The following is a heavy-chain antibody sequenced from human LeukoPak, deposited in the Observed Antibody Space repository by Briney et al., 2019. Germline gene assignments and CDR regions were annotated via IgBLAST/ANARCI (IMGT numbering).Heavy chain of an antibody. CDR2: ISAYNGNT. CDR1: GYTFTSYG. V-gene: IGHV1-18*01. J-gene: IGHJ5*02. D-gene: IGHD6-13*01. Sequence: VASVKVSCKASGYTFTSYGISWVRQAPGQGLERMGWISAYNGNTNYAQKLQGRVTMTTDTSTSTAYMELSSLRSEDTAVYYCARVVWEQQPTLVPRGFDPWGQGTLVTVSS. CDR3: ARVVWEQQPTLVPRGFDP.